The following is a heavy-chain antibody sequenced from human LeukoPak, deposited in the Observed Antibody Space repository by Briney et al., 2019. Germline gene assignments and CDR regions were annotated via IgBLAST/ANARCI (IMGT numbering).Heavy chain of an antibody. CDR2: ISRSGSTK. J-gene: IGHJ4*02. D-gene: IGHD4-23*01. V-gene: IGHV3-11*04. CDR1: GFTFSDYN. Sequence: GGSLRLSCAASGFTFSDYNMRWIRQAPGKGLEWVSSISRSGSTKYYADSVNGRFTISRDNAKNSLYLLMNSLRADDTAVYYCATHEVTVVTRSTFDYWGQGTLVTVSS. CDR3: ATHEVTVVTRSTFDY.